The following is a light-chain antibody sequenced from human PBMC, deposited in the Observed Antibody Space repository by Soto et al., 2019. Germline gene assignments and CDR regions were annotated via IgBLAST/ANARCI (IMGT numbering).Light chain of an antibody. Sequence: DIQLTQSPASLSASGGDRVSMTCRASQGISSYLAWYQQKPGKAPKLLIYLASTLQSGVPSRFSGSGSGTDFSLTISSLQPEDVATYYCQYLNSFPLSFGGGTKVDIK. CDR2: LAS. CDR3: QYLNSFPLS. CDR1: QGISSY. V-gene: IGKV1-9*01. J-gene: IGKJ4*01.